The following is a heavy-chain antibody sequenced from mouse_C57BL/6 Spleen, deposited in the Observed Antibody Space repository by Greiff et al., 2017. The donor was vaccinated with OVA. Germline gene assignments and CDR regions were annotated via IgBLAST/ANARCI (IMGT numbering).Heavy chain of an antibody. V-gene: IGHV1-15*01. D-gene: IGHD2-4*01. Sequence: QVQLQQSGAELVRPGASVTLSCKASGYTFTDYEMHWVKQTPVHGLEWIGAIDPETGGTAYNQKFKGKAILTADKSSSTAYMELRSLTSEDSAVYYCTRIYYDYDGFADWGQGTLVTVSA. J-gene: IGHJ3*01. CDR1: GYTFTDYE. CDR2: IDPETGGT. CDR3: TRIYYDYDGFAD.